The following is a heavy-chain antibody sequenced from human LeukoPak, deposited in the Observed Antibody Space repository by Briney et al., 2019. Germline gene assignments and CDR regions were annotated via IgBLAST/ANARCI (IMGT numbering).Heavy chain of an antibody. D-gene: IGHD1-26*01. J-gene: IGHJ6*03. Sequence: TSVKVSCKASGFTFTSSAMQWVRQARGQRLEWIGWIVVGSGNINYAQKFQERVTITRDMSTSTAYMELSSLRSEDTAVYYCAATSGSLVVYDYYMDVWGKGTTVTVSS. CDR2: IVVGSGNI. CDR1: GFTFTSSA. CDR3: AATSGSLVVYDYYMDV. V-gene: IGHV1-58*02.